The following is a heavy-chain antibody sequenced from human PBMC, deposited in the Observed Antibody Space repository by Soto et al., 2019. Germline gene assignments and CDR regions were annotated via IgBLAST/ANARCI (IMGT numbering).Heavy chain of an antibody. CDR2: INPDGSAK. J-gene: IGHJ3*01. CDR1: TFSFSRYW. Sequence: GSLRLSCAASTFSFSRYWMTWVRQAPGKGLEWLANINPDGSAKYYVDSVRGRFTISRDNSKNSLYLQMSSLRAEDTAVYYCAKPPAGHVAFDVWGQGTMVTVSS. CDR3: AKPPAGHVAFDV. V-gene: IGHV3-7*01.